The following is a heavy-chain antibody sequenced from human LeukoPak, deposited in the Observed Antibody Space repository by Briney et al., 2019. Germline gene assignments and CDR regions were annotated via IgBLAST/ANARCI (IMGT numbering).Heavy chain of an antibody. CDR2: IYSGGTT. J-gene: IGHJ5*02. Sequence: GGSLRLSCAASGFTVSTNYMNWVRQAPGKGLEWVSVIYSGGTTYYADSVKGRFTISRDNSKNTVYLQMNSLRAEDPAVYYCARSYSGSLNWFDPWGQGTLVTVSS. CDR1: GFTVSTNY. D-gene: IGHD1-26*01. V-gene: IGHV3-53*01. CDR3: ARSYSGSLNWFDP.